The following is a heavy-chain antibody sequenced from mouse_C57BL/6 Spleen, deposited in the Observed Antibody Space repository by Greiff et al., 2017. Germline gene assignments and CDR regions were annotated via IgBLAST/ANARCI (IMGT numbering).Heavy chain of an antibody. D-gene: IGHD1-1*01. V-gene: IGHV5-17*01. CDR3: ARGGSSPLYAMDY. CDR1: GFTFSDYG. J-gene: IGHJ4*01. CDR2: ISSGSSTI. Sequence: EVKVVESGGGLVKPGGSLKLSCAASGFTFSDYGMHWVRQAPEKGLEWVAYISSGSSTIYYADTVKGRFTISRDNAKNTLFLQMTSLRSEDTAMYYCARGGSSPLYAMDYWGQGTSVTVSS.